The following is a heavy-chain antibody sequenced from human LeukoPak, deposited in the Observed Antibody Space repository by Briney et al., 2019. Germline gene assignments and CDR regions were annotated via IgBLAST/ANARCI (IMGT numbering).Heavy chain of an antibody. V-gene: IGHV3-53*01. D-gene: IGHD1-1*01. CDR3: ARSGNYDC. J-gene: IGHJ4*02. CDR2: IYSGGST. Sequence: GGSLRLSCAASGFTVSSNYMSWVRQAPGKGLEWVSVIYSGGSTYYADSVKGRFTISRDNAKNSLYLQMNSLRDEDTAVYYCARSGNYDCWGQGTLVTVSS. CDR1: GFTVSSNY.